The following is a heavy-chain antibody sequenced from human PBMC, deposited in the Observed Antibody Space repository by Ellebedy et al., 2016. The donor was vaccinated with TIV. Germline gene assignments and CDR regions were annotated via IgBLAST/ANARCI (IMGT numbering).Heavy chain of an antibody. CDR2: ISYDGSNK. CDR3: ARDLAAAGMYYYGMDV. Sequence: GESLKISCAASGFTFSSYGMHWVRQAPGKGLEWVAVISYDGSNKYYADSVKGRFTISRDNSKNTLYLQMNSLRAEDTAVYYCARDLAAAGMYYYGMDVWGQGTTVTVSS. V-gene: IGHV3-30*03. CDR1: GFTFSSYG. D-gene: IGHD6-13*01. J-gene: IGHJ6*02.